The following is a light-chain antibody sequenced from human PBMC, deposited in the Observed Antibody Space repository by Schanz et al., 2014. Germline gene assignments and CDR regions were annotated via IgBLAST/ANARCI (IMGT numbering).Light chain of an antibody. Sequence: QSALTQPASVSGSPGQSINISCTGTSSDVGGYKYVSWYQQHPGKAPKVIIYDVSDRPSGVSNRFSGSKSGNTASLTISGLLAEDEADYYCSSFTSSGTHVFGTGTKLTVL. CDR3: SSFTSSGTHV. J-gene: IGLJ1*01. V-gene: IGLV2-14*03. CDR1: SSDVGGYKY. CDR2: DVS.